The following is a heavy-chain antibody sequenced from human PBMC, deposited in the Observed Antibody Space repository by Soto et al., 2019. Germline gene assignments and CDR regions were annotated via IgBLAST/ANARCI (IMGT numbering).Heavy chain of an antibody. J-gene: IGHJ4*02. CDR3: ARRSGGRWTFDY. D-gene: IGHD2-15*01. Sequence: SETLSLTCTVSGGSLSSYYWSWIRQPPGKGLEWIGYIYYTGSTNYNPSLKSRVTISLDTSKNQFSLKLSSVTAADTAVYYCARRSGGRWTFDYWGQGTLVTVSS. CDR1: GGSLSSYY. CDR2: IYYTGST. V-gene: IGHV4-59*01.